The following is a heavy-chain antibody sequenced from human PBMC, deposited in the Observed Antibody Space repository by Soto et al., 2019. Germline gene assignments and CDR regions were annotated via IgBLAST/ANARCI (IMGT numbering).Heavy chain of an antibody. V-gene: IGHV2-5*01. CDR2: IYWNDDK. J-gene: IGHJ4*02. Sequence: VSGPTLVNPTQTLTLTCTFSGFSLTTSGVGVGWIRQPPGKALERLALIYWNDDKRYSPSLKSRLTITKDTSKNQVVLTMTNLDPVDTATYYCAHRPSGWYLFDYWGQGTLVTV. D-gene: IGHD6-19*01. CDR1: GFSLTTSGVG. CDR3: AHRPSGWYLFDY.